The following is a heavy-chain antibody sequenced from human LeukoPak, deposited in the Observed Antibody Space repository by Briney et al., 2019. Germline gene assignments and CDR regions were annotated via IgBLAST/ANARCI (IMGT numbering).Heavy chain of an antibody. Sequence: GGSLRLSCTTSGFTFGDYAMSWFRQAPGKGLEWVGFIRNKAFGGTKEHAASVKGRFTISRDDAKSIAYLQMNSLKTEDTGVYYCTREVGGYSLYWGQGTLVTVSS. CDR1: GFTFGDYA. CDR2: IRNKAFGGTK. CDR3: TREVGGYSLY. D-gene: IGHD5-18*01. V-gene: IGHV3-49*03. J-gene: IGHJ4*02.